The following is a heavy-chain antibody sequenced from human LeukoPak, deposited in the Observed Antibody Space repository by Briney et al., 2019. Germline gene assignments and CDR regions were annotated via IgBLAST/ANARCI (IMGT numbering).Heavy chain of an antibody. D-gene: IGHD3-3*01. CDR2: IYSGGST. J-gene: IGHJ4*02. CDR1: GFTVSSNY. Sequence: GGSLRLSCAASGFTVSSNYMSWVRQAPGKGLEWVSVIYSGGSTYYADSVKGRFTISRDNSKNTLYLQMNSLRAKDTAVYYCARALRFLEWASHWGQGTLVTVSS. V-gene: IGHV3-53*01. CDR3: ARALRFLEWASH.